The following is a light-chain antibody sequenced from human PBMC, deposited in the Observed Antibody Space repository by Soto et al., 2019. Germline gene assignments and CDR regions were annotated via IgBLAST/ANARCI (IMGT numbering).Light chain of an antibody. Sequence: DIKMTQSPSTLSASVGDRVTITCRASQSISSWLAWYQQKPGKAPKLLIYKASSLGSGVPSRFSGSGSGTEFTLTISSLQPDDFATYYCQQYNSSPWTFGQGTKVEIK. CDR1: QSISSW. CDR2: KAS. J-gene: IGKJ1*01. CDR3: QQYNSSPWT. V-gene: IGKV1-5*03.